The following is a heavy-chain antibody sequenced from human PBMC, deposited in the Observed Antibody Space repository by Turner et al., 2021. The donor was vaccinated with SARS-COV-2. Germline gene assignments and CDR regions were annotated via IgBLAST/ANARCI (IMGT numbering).Heavy chain of an antibody. J-gene: IGHJ6*04. D-gene: IGHD3-9*01. Sequence: EVQLVESGGGLVQPGRSLRLSCAASGFTFSDYYMAWVRQVPEKGLEWVGTIDYGGYITYYLDSLKSRFIISRDNAKNILYLQMSSLKSEDTATYYCARDRGDWYFDVWGTGTTVTVSS. CDR2: IDYGGYIT. CDR1: GFTFSDYY. CDR3: ARDRGDWYFDV. V-gene: IGHV3-48*01.